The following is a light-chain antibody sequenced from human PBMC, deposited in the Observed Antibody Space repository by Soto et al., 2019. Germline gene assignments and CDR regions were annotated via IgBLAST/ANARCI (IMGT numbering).Light chain of an antibody. CDR1: RSFGSSY. CDR2: GAS. J-gene: IGKJ4*01. CDR3: QLYSTTPLT. V-gene: IGKV3-20*01. Sequence: EIGLTQSPGTLSLSPGERATLSCRASRSFGSSYLAWYQQKPGQAPRLLIFGASSRATGIPDRFSGSGSGTDFTLTINSLEPEDFAVYYCQLYSTTPLTFGGGTRVEIK.